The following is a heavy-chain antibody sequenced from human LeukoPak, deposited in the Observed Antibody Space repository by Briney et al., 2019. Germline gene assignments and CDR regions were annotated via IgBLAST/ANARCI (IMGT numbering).Heavy chain of an antibody. D-gene: IGHD2-21*02. CDR3: ARGFQRGDSPV. V-gene: IGHV3-7*01. CDR2: IKKDGSEK. J-gene: IGHJ4*02. Sequence: PGESLRLSCAPSGFTFSAYSLSWVRQAPGKGLEWVAKIKKDGSEKDYVDSVKGRFTISRDNAKGSLYLQLNSLRAEGTAVYYCARGFQRGDSPVWGQGTLVTVSS. CDR1: GFTFSAYS.